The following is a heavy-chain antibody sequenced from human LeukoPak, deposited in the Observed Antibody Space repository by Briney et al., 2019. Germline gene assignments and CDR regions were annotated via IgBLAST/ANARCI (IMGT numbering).Heavy chain of an antibody. D-gene: IGHD6-19*01. CDR3: ARHVEIAVAGPIEY. CDR2: IFFSGST. V-gene: IGHV4-39*01. CDR1: GASISNSRDY. J-gene: IGHJ4*02. Sequence: SETLSLSCTVSGASISNSRDYWGWIRQPPGKGLEWIGCIFFSGSTYYNPSLKSRAAISVDSSKNQFSLKLSSVTAADTAFYYCARHVEIAVAGPIEYWGQGTLVPVSS.